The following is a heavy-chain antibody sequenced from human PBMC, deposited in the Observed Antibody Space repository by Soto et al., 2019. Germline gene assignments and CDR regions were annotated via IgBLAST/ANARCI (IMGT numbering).Heavy chain of an antibody. CDR2: ISYDGSNK. V-gene: IGHV3-30*18. Sequence: PGGSLRLSCAASGFTLSRYGMPWVRQAPGKGLEWVAVISYDGSNKYYADSVKGRFTISRDNSKNTLYLQMNSLRAEDTAVYYCAKDQEGVTIFGVVTNAFDYWGQGTLVTVSS. J-gene: IGHJ4*02. D-gene: IGHD3-3*01. CDR1: GFTLSRYG. CDR3: AKDQEGVTIFGVVTNAFDY.